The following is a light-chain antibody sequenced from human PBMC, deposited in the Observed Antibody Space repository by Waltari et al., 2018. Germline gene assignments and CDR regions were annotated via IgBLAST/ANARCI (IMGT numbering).Light chain of an antibody. CDR1: SSDAGSYDL. Sequence: QSALTQPASVSGSPGQSITVSCTGASSDAGSYDLVCWYQQHPGKAPKLIIYEGNKRPSGVSNRFSGFKSGNTASRTISGLQAEDEAEYYCSSNAGRWIVFGGGTKLTVL. V-gene: IGLV2-23*01. CDR3: SSNAGRWIV. J-gene: IGLJ2*01. CDR2: EGN.